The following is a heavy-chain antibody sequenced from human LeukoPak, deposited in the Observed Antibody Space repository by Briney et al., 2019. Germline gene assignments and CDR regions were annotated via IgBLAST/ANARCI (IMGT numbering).Heavy chain of an antibody. D-gene: IGHD3-22*01. CDR2: IKRKSDGGTT. CDR1: GFTFDDYG. CDR3: TTELDIRPNHY. J-gene: IGHJ4*02. Sequence: GGSLRLSCAASGFTFDDYGMNWVRQAPGKGLEWVGRIKRKSDGGTTDYAAPVKGRFTISRDDSKNTLYLQMNSLKSEDTAVYYCTTELDIRPNHYWGQGTLVTVSS. V-gene: IGHV3-15*01.